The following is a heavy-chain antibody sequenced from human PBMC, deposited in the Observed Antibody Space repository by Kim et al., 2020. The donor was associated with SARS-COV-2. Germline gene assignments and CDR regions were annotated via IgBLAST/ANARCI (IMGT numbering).Heavy chain of an antibody. V-gene: IGHV3-30-3*01. J-gene: IGHJ5*02. Sequence: GGSLRLSCAASGFTFSSYAMHWVRQAPGKGLEWVAVISYDGSNKYYADSVKGRFTISRDNSKNTLYLQMNSLIAEDTAVYYCASPGSGSYYDWFDPWGQGTLVTVSS. CDR1: GFTFSSYA. CDR2: ISYDGSNK. D-gene: IGHD3-10*01. CDR3: ASPGSGSYYDWFDP.